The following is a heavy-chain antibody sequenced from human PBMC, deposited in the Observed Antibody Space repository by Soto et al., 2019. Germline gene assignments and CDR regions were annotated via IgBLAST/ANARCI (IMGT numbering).Heavy chain of an antibody. CDR1: GFTFSRCD. CDR2: ISSNGGST. Sequence: EVQLVESGGGLVQPGGSLRLSCSASGFTFSRCDMHWVRQAPGKGLEYVSAISSNGGSTYYANSVKGRFTISRDNSKNTLYLQMGSLRAEDMAVYYCARGPGYYFDYWGQGTLVTVSS. V-gene: IGHV3-64*01. J-gene: IGHJ4*02. CDR3: ARGPGYYFDY.